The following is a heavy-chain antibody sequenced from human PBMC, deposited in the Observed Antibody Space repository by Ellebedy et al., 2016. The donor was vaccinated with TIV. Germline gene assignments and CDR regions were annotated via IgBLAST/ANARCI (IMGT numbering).Heavy chain of an antibody. J-gene: IGHJ4*02. D-gene: IGHD3-9*01. V-gene: IGHV3-23*01. CDR1: GFIFSNFA. CDR3: ARVELRYFDWWPGGPNDY. Sequence: GGSLRLSXAASGFIFSNFAMNWVRQAPGKGLEWVSGVSGSGDSTYYADSVKGRFTISRDNSKSTLSLLMNSLRAEDTAVYYCARVELRYFDWWPGGPNDYWGQGTLVTVSS. CDR2: VSGSGDST.